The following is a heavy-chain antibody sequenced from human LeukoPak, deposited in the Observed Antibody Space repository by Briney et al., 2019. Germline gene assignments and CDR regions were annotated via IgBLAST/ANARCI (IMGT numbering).Heavy chain of an antibody. CDR1: GGSFSGYY. J-gene: IGHJ4*02. V-gene: IGHV4-34*01. Sequence: PSETLSLTCAVYGGSFSGYYWSWIRQPPGMGLEWIGEINHSGSTNYNPSLKSRLTISVDPYKNQFSLKLSSVTAADTAVYYCARGDYGDLPFDYWGQGTLVTVSS. D-gene: IGHD4-17*01. CDR3: ARGDYGDLPFDY. CDR2: INHSGST.